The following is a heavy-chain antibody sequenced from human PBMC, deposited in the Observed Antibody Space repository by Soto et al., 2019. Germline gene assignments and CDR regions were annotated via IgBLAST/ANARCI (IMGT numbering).Heavy chain of an antibody. J-gene: IGHJ6*02. Sequence: GGSLSLSCAASGFIFSSCGMHWVRQAPGKGLEWVAVISYDGSNKYYADSVKGRFTISRDNSKNTLYLQMNSLRAEDTAVYYCAKAGITIFGVVKIWGQGTTVTVYS. D-gene: IGHD3-3*01. CDR1: GFIFSSCG. CDR2: ISYDGSNK. CDR3: AKAGITIFGVVKI. V-gene: IGHV3-30*18.